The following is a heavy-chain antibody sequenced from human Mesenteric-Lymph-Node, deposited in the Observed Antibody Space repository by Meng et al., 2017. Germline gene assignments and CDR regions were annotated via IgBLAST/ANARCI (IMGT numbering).Heavy chain of an antibody. J-gene: IGHJ4*02. D-gene: IGHD6-19*01. CDR1: GGTFSGYY. CDR2: INHSGST. Sequence: VQLQQRGAGLLKPSETLSLTCSVYGGTFSGYYWSWIRQPPGKGLEWIGEINHSGSTNYNPSLKSRVTISVDTSKNQFSLKLSSVTAADTAVYYCARSGSSGWIDYWGQGTLVTVSS. CDR3: ARSGSSGWIDY. V-gene: IGHV4-34*01.